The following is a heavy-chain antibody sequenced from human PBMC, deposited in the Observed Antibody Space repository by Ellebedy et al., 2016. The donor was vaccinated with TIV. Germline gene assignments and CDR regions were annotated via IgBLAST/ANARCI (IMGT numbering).Heavy chain of an antibody. CDR2: SLHSGRN. Sequence: MPSETLSLTCAVSGGSITRSNLWSWVRHPPGKGLEWIGESLHSGRNNYTQSLKSRLTMSVDKSRHRFSLTMASVTAADTAVYYCARAPGTWTPDVWGQGTTVTVSS. V-gene: IGHV4-4*02. CDR3: ARAPGTWTPDV. D-gene: IGHD3-10*01. CDR1: GGSITRSNL. J-gene: IGHJ6*02.